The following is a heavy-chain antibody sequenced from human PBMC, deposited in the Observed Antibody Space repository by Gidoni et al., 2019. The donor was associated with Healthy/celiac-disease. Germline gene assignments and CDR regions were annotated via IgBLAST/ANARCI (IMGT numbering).Heavy chain of an antibody. V-gene: IGHV3-21*01. J-gene: IGHJ6*02. CDR1: GFPFSSYS. CDR3: AGVFAVAGAYDYYGMDV. Sequence: EVQLVESGGGLVKPGGSLSLSCAASGFPFSSYSMNWVRHAPVKGLDWVSCISWSSNNIYDASSVKGVFTMSRENANNSLYLQMNSLRAKNTAVYYGAGVFAVAGAYDYYGMDVWGQGTTVTVSS. CDR2: ISWSSNNI. D-gene: IGHD6-19*01.